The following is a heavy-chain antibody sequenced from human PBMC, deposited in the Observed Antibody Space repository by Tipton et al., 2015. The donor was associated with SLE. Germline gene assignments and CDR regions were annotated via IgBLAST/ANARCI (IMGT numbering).Heavy chain of an antibody. J-gene: IGHJ2*01. CDR3: ARVLEQQLVVGYHWYFDL. D-gene: IGHD6-13*01. V-gene: IGHV4-34*01. CDR2: INHSGST. CDR1: GGSISSYY. Sequence: TLSLTCTVSGGSISSYYWSWIRQPPGKGLEWIGEINHSGSTNYNPSLKSRVTISVDTSKNQFSLKLSSVTAADTAVYYCARVLEQQLVVGYHWYFDLWGRGTLVTVSS.